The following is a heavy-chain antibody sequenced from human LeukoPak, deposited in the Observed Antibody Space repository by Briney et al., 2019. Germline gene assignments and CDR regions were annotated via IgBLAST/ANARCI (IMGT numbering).Heavy chain of an antibody. J-gene: IGHJ4*02. CDR1: GGSISGYY. CDR2: IYTSGST. CDR3: ARRLAAAGRPMDY. Sequence: KPSETLSLTCTVSGGSISGYYWSWIRQPAGKGLEWIGRIYTSGSTNYNPSLKSRVTMSVDTSKNQFSLKLTSVTAADSAVYYCARRLAAAGRPMDYWGQGTLVTVSS. V-gene: IGHV4-4*07. D-gene: IGHD6-13*01.